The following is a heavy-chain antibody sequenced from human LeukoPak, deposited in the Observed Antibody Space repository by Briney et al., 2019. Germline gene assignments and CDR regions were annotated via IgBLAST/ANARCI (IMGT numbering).Heavy chain of an antibody. Sequence: PSETLSLTCTVSGGSISSSSYYWGWIRQPPGKGLEWIGSIYYSGSTYYNPSLKSRVTISVDTSKNQFSLKLSSVTAADTAVYYCARRLSDYDILTGYWIDYFDYWGQGTLVTVSS. CDR2: IYYSGST. CDR1: GGSISSSSYY. V-gene: IGHV4-39*07. J-gene: IGHJ4*02. CDR3: ARRLSDYDILTGYWIDYFDY. D-gene: IGHD3-9*01.